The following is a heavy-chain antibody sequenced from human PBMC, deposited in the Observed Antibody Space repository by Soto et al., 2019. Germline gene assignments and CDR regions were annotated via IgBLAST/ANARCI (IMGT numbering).Heavy chain of an antibody. CDR1: GTIFSSYT. D-gene: IGHD3-16*01. CDR3: ARGLGGRMDD. V-gene: IGHV1-69*08. CDR2: IIPILGET. J-gene: IGHJ6*02. Sequence: QVQLVQSGAEVKKPGSSVRVSCKASGTIFSSYTISWVRQAPGQGLEWMGRIIPILGETNSAQKFQGRVTHXXDKSTITAYMELHSPRLEDTAVYYCARGLGGRMDDWGQGTTVTVSS.